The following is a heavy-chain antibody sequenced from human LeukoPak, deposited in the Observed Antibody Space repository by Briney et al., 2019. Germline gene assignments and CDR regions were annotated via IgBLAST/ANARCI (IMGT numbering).Heavy chain of an antibody. CDR3: ARGGQVAPQPGNWFDP. D-gene: IGHD2-2*01. CDR1: GYTFISNY. V-gene: IGHV1-46*01. Sequence: ASVKVSCKAYGYTFISNYPNWVRQAPGQGLEWVGIINPSGGSPSYAQKFQGRVTMTRDMSTSTVYMTLSSLKSEDTAVYYCARGGQVAPQPGNWFDPWGQGTLVTVSS. J-gene: IGHJ5*02. CDR2: INPSGGSP.